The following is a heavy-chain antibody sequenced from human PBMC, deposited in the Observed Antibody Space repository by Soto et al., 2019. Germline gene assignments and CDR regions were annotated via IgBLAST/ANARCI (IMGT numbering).Heavy chain of an antibody. Sequence: QVQLVESGGGVVQPGRSLRLSCAASGFTFSSYGMHWVRQAPCKGLEWVAVIWYDGSNKYYADSVKGRFTISRDNSKNTLYLQMNSLRAEDTAVYYCARDGAVAGHYYYYGMDVWGQGTTVTVSS. CDR1: GFTFSSYG. CDR3: ARDGAVAGHYYYYGMDV. D-gene: IGHD6-19*01. J-gene: IGHJ6*02. V-gene: IGHV3-33*01. CDR2: IWYDGSNK.